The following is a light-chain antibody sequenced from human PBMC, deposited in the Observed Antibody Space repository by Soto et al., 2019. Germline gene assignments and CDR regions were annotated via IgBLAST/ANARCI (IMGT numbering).Light chain of an antibody. J-gene: IGLJ1*01. CDR2: EVV. CDR3: KSYAGSNTYV. V-gene: IGLV2-8*01. CDR1: FNDVGVYDF. Sequence: QSALTQPPSASGSPGQSVTISCTGTFNDVGVYDFVSWYQHHPGKAPRLIIYEVVQRPSGVPDRFSGSKSGNTASLTVSGLQAADEADYFCKSYAGSNTYVFGSGTKLTVL.